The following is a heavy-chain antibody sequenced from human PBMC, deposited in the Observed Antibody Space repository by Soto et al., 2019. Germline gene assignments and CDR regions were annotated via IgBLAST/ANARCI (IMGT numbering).Heavy chain of an antibody. J-gene: IGHJ6*02. CDR1: GFTFSTFG. CDR3: AKEMAATYYTMDV. D-gene: IGHD3-10*01. CDR2: ISNTGART. V-gene: IGHV3-23*01. Sequence: EVQVLESGGGLVQPGGSLRLSCAASGFTFSTFGMGWVRQAPGKGPEWVSAISNTGARTYYADSVKGRFTISRDNSKNTMYLQMNSLRTEDTALYYCAKEMAATYYTMDVWGQGTTVTVSS.